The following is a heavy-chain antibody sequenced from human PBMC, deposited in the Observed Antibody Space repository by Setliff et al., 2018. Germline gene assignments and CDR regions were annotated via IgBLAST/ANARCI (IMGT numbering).Heavy chain of an antibody. CDR2: IDYSGSS. J-gene: IGHJ4*02. D-gene: IGHD3-10*01. CDR1: GGSISSYY. V-gene: IGHV4-59*08. Sequence: SETLSLTCTVSGGSISSYYWSWIRQPPGKGLEWIGYIDYSGSSYYNPSRRSRVTISVDTSKNQFSLQVTSVTATDTAVYYCARHEFVGGYYGSVTYRHFDYWGQGILVTVSS. CDR3: ARHEFVGGYYGSVTYRHFDY.